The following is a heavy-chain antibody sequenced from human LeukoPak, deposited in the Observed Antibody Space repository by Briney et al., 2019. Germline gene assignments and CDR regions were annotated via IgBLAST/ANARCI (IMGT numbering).Heavy chain of an antibody. Sequence: GGSLRLSCAASGFTFSDYYMSWIRQAPGKGLEWVSYISSSGSTMYYADSVKGRFTISRDNAKNSLYLQMNSLRAEDTAVYYCARDYYGSGRNYYYYYMDVWGKGTTVTVSS. CDR3: ARDYYGSGRNYYYYYMDV. CDR1: GFTFSDYY. CDR2: ISSSGSTM. D-gene: IGHD3-10*01. V-gene: IGHV3-11*01. J-gene: IGHJ6*03.